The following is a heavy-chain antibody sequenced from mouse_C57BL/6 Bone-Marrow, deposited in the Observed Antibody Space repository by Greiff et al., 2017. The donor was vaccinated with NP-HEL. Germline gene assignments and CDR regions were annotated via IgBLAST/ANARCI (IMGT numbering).Heavy chain of an antibody. D-gene: IGHD2-1*01. CDR3: ARPLYGNYCFAY. CDR1: GFTINDYY. V-gene: IGHV14-2*01. CDR2: IDPEAGET. Sequence: EVQVVESGAELVKPGASVKLSCTASGFTINDYYMHWVKQRPEQGLEWIGRIDPEAGETKSAPKFQGKAPFTTATSSNTAYLQLSSMTTEDTAVYYCARPLYGNYCFAYWGKGTLVTVSA. J-gene: IGHJ3*01.